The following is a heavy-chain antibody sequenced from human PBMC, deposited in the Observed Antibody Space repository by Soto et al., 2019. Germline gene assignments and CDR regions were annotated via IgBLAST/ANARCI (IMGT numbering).Heavy chain of an antibody. CDR2: IYYSGNT. CDR3: ARHLGYDSSGYYRNWFDP. V-gene: IGHV4-59*08. CDR1: GGSISSYY. J-gene: IGHJ5*02. Sequence: SETLSLTCTVSGGSISSYYWSWIRQSPGKGLEWIGYIYYSGNTNYNPSLKSRVTISVDTSKNQFSLKLSSVTAADTAVYYCARHLGYDSSGYYRNWFDPWGQGTLVTVSS. D-gene: IGHD3-22*01.